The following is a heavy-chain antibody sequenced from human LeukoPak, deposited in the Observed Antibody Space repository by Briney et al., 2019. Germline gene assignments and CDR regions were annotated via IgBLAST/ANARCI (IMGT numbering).Heavy chain of an antibody. CDR1: GFTFSSYA. D-gene: IGHD3-10*01. J-gene: IGHJ4*02. V-gene: IGHV3-23*01. CDR3: AKGRITMVRGAKDY. Sequence: GGSLRLSCAASGFTFSSYAMSWVRQAPGKGLEWVSAISGSGGSTYYADSVKGRFTISRDNSKNTLYLQMKSLRAEDTAVYYCAKGRITMVRGAKDYWGQGTLVTVSS. CDR2: ISGSGGST.